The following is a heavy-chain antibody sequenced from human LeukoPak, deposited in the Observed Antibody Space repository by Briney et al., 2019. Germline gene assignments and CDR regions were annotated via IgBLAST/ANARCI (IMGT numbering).Heavy chain of an antibody. CDR1: GGSISSGGYY. V-gene: IGHV4-30-4*01. J-gene: IGHJ5*02. D-gene: IGHD3-10*02. CDR2: IYYSGST. Sequence: SETLSLTCTVSGGSISSGGYYWSWIRQPPGEGLEWIGYIYYSGSTYYHPSLKSRVTISLDTSKNQFSLKLSSVTAADTAVYYCVRWQSGSMFHPPWGQGTLVTVSS. CDR3: VRWQSGSMFHPP.